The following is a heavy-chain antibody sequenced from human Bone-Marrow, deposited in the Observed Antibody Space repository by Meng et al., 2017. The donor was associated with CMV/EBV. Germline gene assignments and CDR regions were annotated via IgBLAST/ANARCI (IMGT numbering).Heavy chain of an antibody. V-gene: IGHV3-21*01. CDR2: ISSSSSYI. CDR1: GFTFSSYS. D-gene: IGHD3-3*01. Sequence: GESLKISCAASGFTFSSYSMNWVRQAPGKGLEWVSSISSSSSYIYYADSVKGRFTISRDNAKNSLYLQMNSLRAEDTALYYCARHYDFGSGYSSPAYGMDVWGQGTTVTVSS. J-gene: IGHJ6*02. CDR3: ARHYDFGSGYSSPAYGMDV.